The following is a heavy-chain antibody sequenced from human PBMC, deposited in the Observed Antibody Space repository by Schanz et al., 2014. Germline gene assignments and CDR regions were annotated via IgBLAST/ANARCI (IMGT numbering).Heavy chain of an antibody. CDR2: ITAYNGDT. CDR1: GGTFSSFG. Sequence: VQLEQSGAEVKKPGSSVKVSCKASGGTFSSFGINWVRQAPGQGLEWMGRITAYNGDTNYALKLQGRVTMTTDTSTGTAYMELRSLRSDDTALYYCTRGGYSSGWHDRDIAHFDCWGQGTLVTVSS. D-gene: IGHD6-19*01. J-gene: IGHJ4*02. CDR3: TRGGYSSGWHDRDIAHFDC. V-gene: IGHV1-18*01.